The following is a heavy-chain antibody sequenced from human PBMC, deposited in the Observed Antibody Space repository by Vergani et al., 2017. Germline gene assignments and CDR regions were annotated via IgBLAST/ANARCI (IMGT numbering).Heavy chain of an antibody. CDR2: IIPIFGTA. J-gene: IGHJ6*03. D-gene: IGHD3-10*01. Sequence: QVQLVQSGAEVKKPGSSVKVSCKASGGTFSSYAISGVRQAPGQGLEWMGGIIPIFGTATYAQKFQGRVTITADESTSTAYMELSSLRSENTAVYYCARTRYGSGPIPDYYYMDVWGKGTTVTVSS. CDR1: GGTFSSYA. V-gene: IGHV1-69*01. CDR3: ARTRYGSGPIPDYYYMDV.